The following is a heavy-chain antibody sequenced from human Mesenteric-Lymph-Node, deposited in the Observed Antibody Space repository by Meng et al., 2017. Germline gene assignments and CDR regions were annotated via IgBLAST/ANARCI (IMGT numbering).Heavy chain of an antibody. V-gene: IGHV4-4*02. CDR1: GGSISRSDW. CDR2: TSHSGST. Sequence: QVRLQESGRGLVKPSETLSLTCAVSGGSISRSDWWSWVRQPPGKGLEWIGETSHSGSTTYSPSLKSRVTISLDKSKNQLSLKLNSVTAADTAVYYCASSDYYRSDYWGQGTLVTVSS. J-gene: IGHJ4*02. CDR3: ASSDYYRSDY. D-gene: IGHD3-22*01.